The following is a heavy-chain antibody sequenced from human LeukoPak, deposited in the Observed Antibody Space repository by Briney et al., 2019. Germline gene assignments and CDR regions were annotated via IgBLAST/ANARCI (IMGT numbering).Heavy chain of an antibody. D-gene: IGHD2-2*02. J-gene: IGHJ6*03. CDR3: ARVGYCSSTSCYKNYYYYMDV. CDR1: GFTFSSYA. Sequence: GRSLRLSCAASGFTFSSYAMHGVRQAPGKGLEWVALISYDGSNKYYADSVKGRFTISRDNSKNTLYLQMNSLRAEDTAVYYCARVGYCSSTSCYKNYYYYMDVWGKGTTVTVSS. V-gene: IGHV3-30-3*01. CDR2: ISYDGSNK.